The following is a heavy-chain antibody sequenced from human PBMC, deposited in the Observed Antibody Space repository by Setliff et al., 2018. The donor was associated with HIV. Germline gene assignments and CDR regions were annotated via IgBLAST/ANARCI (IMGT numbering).Heavy chain of an antibody. CDR3: ARDCSSGSCYAFDH. D-gene: IGHD2-15*01. J-gene: IGHJ4*02. CDR1: GFTFSSFA. CDR2: ITSSSSYI. Sequence: GGSLRLSCAASGFTFSSFAMTWVRQAPGKGLEWVSSITSSSSYIYYADSVKGRFTISRDNATNSLYLQMNSLRAEDTAVYYCARDCSSGSCYAFDHWGQGILVTVSS. V-gene: IGHV3-21*01.